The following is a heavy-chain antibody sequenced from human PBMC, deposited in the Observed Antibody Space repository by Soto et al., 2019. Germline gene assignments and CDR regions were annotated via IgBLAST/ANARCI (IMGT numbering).Heavy chain of an antibody. V-gene: IGHV1-58*01. CDR2: IVVGSGNT. J-gene: IGHJ5*02. D-gene: IGHD6-13*01. CDR1: GFTFTSSA. Sequence: SVKVSCKASGFTFTSSAVQWVRQARGQRPEWIGWIVVGSGNTNYAQKFQERVTITRDMSTSTAYMELSSLRSEDTAVYYCAADPLRYSSSRGIWFDPWGQGTLVTVSS. CDR3: AADPLRYSSSRGIWFDP.